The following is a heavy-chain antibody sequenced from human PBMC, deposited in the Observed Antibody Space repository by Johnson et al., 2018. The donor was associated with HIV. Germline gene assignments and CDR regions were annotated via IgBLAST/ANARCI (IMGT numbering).Heavy chain of an antibody. CDR1: GFTFSSFG. J-gene: IGHJ3*02. Sequence: QVQLMESGGGVVQPARSLRVSCTASGFTFSSFGMHWVRQAPGKGLEWVAFIRFDGSNTYNADSVKGRFTISRDNSKNTLYLQINSLRVEDTAVYYCGKDLFLERSGYYSRLDAFDIWGQGTMVTVSS. CDR3: GKDLFLERSGYYSRLDAFDI. V-gene: IGHV3-30*02. CDR2: IRFDGSNT. D-gene: IGHD3-22*01.